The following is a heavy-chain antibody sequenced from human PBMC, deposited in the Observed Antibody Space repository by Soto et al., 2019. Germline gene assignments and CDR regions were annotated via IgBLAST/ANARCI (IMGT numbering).Heavy chain of an antibody. D-gene: IGHD2-15*01. CDR2: ISAYRGNT. Sequence: QIQLVQSGGEVKKPGASVKVSSKASGYILNRYGISWGRQAPGQGIEWMGWISAYRGNTNYAQKFQGRITMTTDTSTSTAYMELRRLRSDDTAVYFCARSDIVVVVRGTPGYFQHWGQGTLVTVSS. CDR3: ARSDIVVVVRGTPGYFQH. CDR1: GYILNRYG. J-gene: IGHJ1*01. V-gene: IGHV1-18*01.